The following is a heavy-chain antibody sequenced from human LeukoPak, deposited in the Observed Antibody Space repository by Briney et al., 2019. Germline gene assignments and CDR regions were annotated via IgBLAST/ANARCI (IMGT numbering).Heavy chain of an antibody. Sequence: GGSLRLSCAASGFTFSNYGMHWVRQAPGKGLEWVAVISYDGSKKYYADSVKGRFTISRDNAKRSLYLQMNSLRAEDTAVYYCARGIMTPYYMDVWGKGTTVTVSS. CDR2: ISYDGSKK. D-gene: IGHD3-16*01. CDR1: GFTFSNYG. V-gene: IGHV3-30*03. J-gene: IGHJ6*03. CDR3: ARGIMTPYYMDV.